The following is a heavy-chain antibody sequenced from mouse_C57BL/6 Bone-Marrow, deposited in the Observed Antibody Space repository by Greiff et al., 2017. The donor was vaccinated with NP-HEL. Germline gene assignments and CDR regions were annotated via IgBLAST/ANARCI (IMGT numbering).Heavy chain of an antibody. D-gene: IGHD2-4*01. CDR1: GFNIKNTY. CDR2: IDPANGNT. V-gene: IGHV14-3*01. Sequence: EVKLQESVAELVRPGASVKLSCTASGFNIKNTYMHWVKQRPEQGLEWIGRIDPANGNTKYAPKFQGKATITADTSSNTAYLQLSSLTSEDTAIYYCAREGIYYDYDGSYWYFDVWGTGTTVTVSS. J-gene: IGHJ1*03. CDR3: AREGIYYDYDGSYWYFDV.